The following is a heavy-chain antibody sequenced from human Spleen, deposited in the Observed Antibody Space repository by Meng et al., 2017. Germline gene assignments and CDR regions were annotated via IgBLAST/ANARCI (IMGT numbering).Heavy chain of an antibody. Sequence: SETLSLTCTVSGDSLTSGSNYWTWIRQPAGKGLEWIGHISTTGSTTYNPSLKSRVTISVDTSKNQFSLKLSSVTAADTAVYYCARGSGTYMSYYYYGMDVWGQGTTVTVSS. CDR3: ARGSGTYMSYYYYGMDV. CDR1: GDSLTSGSNY. J-gene: IGHJ6*02. CDR2: ISTTGST. V-gene: IGHV4-61*10. D-gene: IGHD1-26*01.